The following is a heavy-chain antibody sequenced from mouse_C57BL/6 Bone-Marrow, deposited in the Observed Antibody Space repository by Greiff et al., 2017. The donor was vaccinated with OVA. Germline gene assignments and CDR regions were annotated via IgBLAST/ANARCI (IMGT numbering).Heavy chain of an antibody. CDR3: ARDRIYDGDEDYFDD. J-gene: IGHJ2*01. CDR2: ISDGGSYT. D-gene: IGHD2-3*01. CDR1: GFTFSSYA. Sequence: EVKLVESGGGLVKPGGSLKLSCAASGFTFSSYAMSWVRPTPEKRLEWVATISDGGSYTYYPDTVQGRFPISRDNAKNNLYLQMSHLKSEDAAMYYCARDRIYDGDEDYFDDWGKGTTLTVSS. V-gene: IGHV5-4*01.